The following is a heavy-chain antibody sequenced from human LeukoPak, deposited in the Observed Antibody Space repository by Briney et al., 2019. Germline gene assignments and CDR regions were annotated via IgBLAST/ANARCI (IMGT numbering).Heavy chain of an antibody. D-gene: IGHD3-22*01. Sequence: PGGSLRRSCAASGFTFSSYSMNWVRQAPGKGLEWVSSISSSSYIYYADSVKGRFTISRDNAKNSLYLQMNSLRAEDTAVYYCARRMGPYDSSGYSNYWGQGTLVTVSS. V-gene: IGHV3-21*01. CDR1: GFTFSSYS. CDR3: ARRMGPYDSSGYSNY. J-gene: IGHJ4*02. CDR2: ISSSSYI.